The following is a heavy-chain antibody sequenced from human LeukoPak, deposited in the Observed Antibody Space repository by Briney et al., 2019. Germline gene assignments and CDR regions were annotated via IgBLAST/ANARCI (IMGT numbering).Heavy chain of an antibody. V-gene: IGHV3-23*01. J-gene: IGHJ4*02. D-gene: IGHD2-8*01. Sequence: PGGSLRLSCPASGFTFSSYAMSWVRQAPGKGLEWVSVVSGSGGRSYYADSVKGRFTISRDNSRSTLYLQMNSLRAEDTALYYCAKDTSIGRYCTNGVCSPFDYWGQGTLVTVPS. CDR3: AKDTSIGRYCTNGVCSPFDY. CDR2: VSGSGGRS. CDR1: GFTFSSYA.